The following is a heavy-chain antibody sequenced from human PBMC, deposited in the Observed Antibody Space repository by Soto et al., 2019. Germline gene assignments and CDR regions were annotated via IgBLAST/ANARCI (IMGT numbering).Heavy chain of an antibody. CDR2: ISGSGGST. V-gene: IGHV3-23*01. CDR3: VRALLRLLSPDYYYYYGMDV. CDR1: GFSFSSYG. D-gene: IGHD3-3*01. Sequence: GGSLRLSCAASGFSFSSYGMSWVRQAPGKGLEWVSGISGSGGSTYYADSVKGRFTISRDNAKNSLYLQMNSLRAEDTAVYYCVRALLRLLSPDYYYYYGMDVWGQGTTVTVSS. J-gene: IGHJ6*02.